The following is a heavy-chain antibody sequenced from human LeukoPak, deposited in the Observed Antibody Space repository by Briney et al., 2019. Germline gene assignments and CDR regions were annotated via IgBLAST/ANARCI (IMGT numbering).Heavy chain of an antibody. V-gene: IGHV4-39*01. CDR3: ARHEYSGSYYGLSWFNP. CDR2: IYYSGST. J-gene: IGHJ5*02. CDR1: GGSISSSGYY. Sequence: PSETLSLTCTVSGGSISSSGYYWGWIRQPPGKGLEWIASIYYSGSTYYNPSLKSRVTISVDTSKNQLSLKLSSLTAADTAVYYCARHEYSGSYYGLSWFNPWGQGTLVTVSS. D-gene: IGHD1-26*01.